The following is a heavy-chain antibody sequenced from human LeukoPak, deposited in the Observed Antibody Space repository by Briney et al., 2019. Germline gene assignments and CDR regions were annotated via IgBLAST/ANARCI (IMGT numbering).Heavy chain of an antibody. V-gene: IGHV3-74*01. CDR1: RFTFSFYW. J-gene: IGHJ3*02. CDR3: ARPRGSNDAFDI. CDR2: INSDGTST. D-gene: IGHD3-10*01. Sequence: GGSLRLSCAASRFTFSFYWMDWVRQAPGNGLVWVSRINSDGTSTTYADFVKGRLTISRDNAKNTLYLQMSSLRAEDTAVYYCARPRGSNDAFDIWGQGTMVTVSS.